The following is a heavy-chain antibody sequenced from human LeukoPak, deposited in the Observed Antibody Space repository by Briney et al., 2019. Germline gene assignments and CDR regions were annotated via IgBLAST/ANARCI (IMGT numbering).Heavy chain of an antibody. CDR2: IYYSGST. D-gene: IGHD6-13*01. V-gene: IGHV4-59*01. J-gene: IGHJ6*04. CDR1: GGSISSYY. Sequence: SETLSLTCTVSGGSISSYYWSWIRQPPGKGLEWIGYIYYSGSTNYNPSLKSRVTISVDTSKNQFSLKLSSVTAADTAVYYCVRGGGSSSWYYYGMDVWGKGTTVTVSS. CDR3: VRGGGSSSWYYYGMDV.